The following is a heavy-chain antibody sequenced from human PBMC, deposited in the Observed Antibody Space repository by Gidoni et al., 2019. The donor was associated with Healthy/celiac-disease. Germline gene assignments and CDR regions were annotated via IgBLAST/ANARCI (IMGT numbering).Heavy chain of an antibody. J-gene: IGHJ6*02. D-gene: IGHD6-6*01. CDR1: GFTFSSYG. Sequence: QVQLVESGGGVVQPGRSLRLSCAASGFTFSSYGMHWVRQAPGKGLEWVAVIWYDGSNKYYADSVKGRFTISRDNSKNTLYLQMNSLRAEDTAVYYCARGRGDFIAARTYYYYGMDVWGQGTTVTVSS. V-gene: IGHV3-33*01. CDR2: IWYDGSNK. CDR3: ARGRGDFIAARTYYYYGMDV.